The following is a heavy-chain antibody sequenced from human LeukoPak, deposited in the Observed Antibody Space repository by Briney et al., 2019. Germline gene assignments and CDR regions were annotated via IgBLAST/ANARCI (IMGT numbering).Heavy chain of an antibody. CDR1: GFTFSSYA. V-gene: IGHV3-30-3*01. CDR2: ISYDGSNK. D-gene: IGHD4-17*01. J-gene: IGHJ4*02. Sequence: GGSLRLSCAASGFTFSSYATHWVRQAPGKGLEWVAVISYDGSNKYYADSVKGRFTISRDNSKNTLYLQMNSLRAEDTAVYYCARDYGDYVPFDYWGQGTLVTVSS. CDR3: ARDYGDYVPFDY.